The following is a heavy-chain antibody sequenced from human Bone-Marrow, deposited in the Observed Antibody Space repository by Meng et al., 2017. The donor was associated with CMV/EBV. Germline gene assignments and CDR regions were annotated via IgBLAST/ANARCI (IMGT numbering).Heavy chain of an antibody. Sequence: GESLKISCTASGFAFSTYSVNWVRQAPGKGLEWVAYISWSSATIDYADSVKGRFTIARANAKSSLYLHMSSLRAADTAVYYCASDGDGSGDYSWGYFYYWGQGTLVTVSS. J-gene: IGHJ4*02. D-gene: IGHD3-22*01. CDR3: ASDGDGSGDYSWGYFYY. CDR2: ISWSSATI. CDR1: GFAFSTYS. V-gene: IGHV3-48*04.